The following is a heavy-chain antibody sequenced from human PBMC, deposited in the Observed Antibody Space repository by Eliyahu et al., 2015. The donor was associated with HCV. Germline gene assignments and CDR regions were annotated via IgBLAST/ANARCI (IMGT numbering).Heavy chain of an antibody. CDR3: ARIYDGMDV. V-gene: IGHV4-39*01. CDR1: GGSIXSSDSX. Sequence: QLQLQESGPGLVKPSETLSLTCSVSGGSIXSSDSXWGWVRQPPGKGLQYIGSIYYRGGTFYNPSLRSRVTISVDTSKNQFSLSLRSVTAADTAIYYCARIYDGMDVWGQGTTVTVSS. J-gene: IGHJ6*02. CDR2: IYYRGGT. D-gene: IGHD2/OR15-2a*01.